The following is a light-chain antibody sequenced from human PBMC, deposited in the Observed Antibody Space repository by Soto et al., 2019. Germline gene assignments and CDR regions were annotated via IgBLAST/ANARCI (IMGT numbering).Light chain of an antibody. CDR2: NNS. CDR3: AGWDDSLNGVV. Sequence: QSVLTQPPSASGTPGQRVTISCSGSSSNIRTNTVNWYQHLPGTAPKLLIYNNSQRASGVPDRFSGSKSGTSAALAISGLQSEDEADYYCAGWDDSLNGVVFGGGTKLTVL. CDR1: SSNIRTNT. J-gene: IGLJ2*01. V-gene: IGLV1-44*01.